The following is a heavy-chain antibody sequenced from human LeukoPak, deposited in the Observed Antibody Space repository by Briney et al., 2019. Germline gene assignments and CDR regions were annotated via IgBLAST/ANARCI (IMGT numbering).Heavy chain of an antibody. V-gene: IGHV1-18*01. Sequence: ASVKVSCKASGYTFTSYGISWVRQAPGQGLKWMGWISAYNGNTNYAQKLQGRVTMTTDTSTSTAYMELRSLRSDDTAVYYCARDVSIAVAGTKYFDYWGQGTLVTVSS. D-gene: IGHD6-19*01. CDR3: ARDVSIAVAGTKYFDY. CDR2: ISAYNGNT. J-gene: IGHJ4*02. CDR1: GYTFTSYG.